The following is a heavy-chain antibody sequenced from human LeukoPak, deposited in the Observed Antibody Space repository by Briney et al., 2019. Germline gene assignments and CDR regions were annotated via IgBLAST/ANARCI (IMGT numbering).Heavy chain of an antibody. CDR2: IIVSSGTT. Sequence: QPGGSLTLSCVASGFSFNNYAMIWVRQAPGKGLDWVSLIIVSSGTTFYADSVKGRFTISRDKSKSTLYLQMNSLRAEDTAVYYCARGYSGSYRVDYWGQGTLVTVSS. J-gene: IGHJ4*02. D-gene: IGHD1-26*01. CDR3: ARGYSGSYRVDY. V-gene: IGHV3-23*01. CDR1: GFSFNNYA.